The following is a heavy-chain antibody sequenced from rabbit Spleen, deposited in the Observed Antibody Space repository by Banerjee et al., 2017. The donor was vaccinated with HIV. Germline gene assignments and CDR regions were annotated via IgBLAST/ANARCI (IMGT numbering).Heavy chain of an antibody. J-gene: IGHJ6*01. CDR2: IFTGSSGTT. Sequence: QSLEESGGDLVKPGASLTLTCTASGFSFSSRYWISWVRQAPEKGLEWIADIFTGSSGTTYYASWAKGRFTGSKTSSTTVTLQMTSLTAADTATYFCARDLTDAIGWNFGWWGPGTLVTV. V-gene: IGHV1S40*01. D-gene: IGHD4-1*01. CDR1: GFSFSSRYW. CDR3: ARDLTDAIGWNFGW.